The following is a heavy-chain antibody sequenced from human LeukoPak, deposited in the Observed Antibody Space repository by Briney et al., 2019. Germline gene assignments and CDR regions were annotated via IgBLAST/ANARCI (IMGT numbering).Heavy chain of an antibody. Sequence: GGSLRLSCTASGFTFGDYAMSWVRQAPGKGLEWVGFIRSKAYGGTTEYAASVKGRFTISRDDSTSIAYPQMNRLKTEDTAVYYCTRVDNIAARQGYWGQGTLVTVSS. CDR2: IRSKAYGGTT. D-gene: IGHD6-6*01. V-gene: IGHV3-49*04. J-gene: IGHJ4*02. CDR1: GFTFGDYA. CDR3: TRVDNIAARQGY.